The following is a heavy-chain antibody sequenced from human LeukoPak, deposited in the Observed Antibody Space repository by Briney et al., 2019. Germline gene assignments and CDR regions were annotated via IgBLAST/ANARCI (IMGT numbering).Heavy chain of an antibody. Sequence: ASVKVSCKASGYTFTGYYMHWVRQAPGQGLEWMGWINPNSGGTNYAQKFQGRVTMTRDTSISTAYMELSRLRSDDTAVYYCARDPSTVTTSYWFDPWGQGTLVTVSS. J-gene: IGHJ5*02. V-gene: IGHV1-2*02. CDR2: INPNSGGT. CDR1: GYTFTGYY. D-gene: IGHD4-11*01. CDR3: ARDPSTVTTSYWFDP.